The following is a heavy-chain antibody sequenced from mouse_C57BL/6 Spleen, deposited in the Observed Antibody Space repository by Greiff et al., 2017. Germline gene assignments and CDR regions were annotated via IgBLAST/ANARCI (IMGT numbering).Heavy chain of an antibody. CDR1: GYTFTSYW. D-gene: IGHD1-1*01. Sequence: VQLQQPGAELVMPGASVKLSCKASGYTFTSYWMHWVKQRPGQGLEWIGEIDPSDSYTNYNQKFKGKSTLTVDKSSSTAYMQLSSLTSEDSAVYYCARRYYYGEGYYFDYWGQGTTLTVSS. J-gene: IGHJ2*01. CDR3: ARRYYYGEGYYFDY. V-gene: IGHV1-69*01. CDR2: IDPSDSYT.